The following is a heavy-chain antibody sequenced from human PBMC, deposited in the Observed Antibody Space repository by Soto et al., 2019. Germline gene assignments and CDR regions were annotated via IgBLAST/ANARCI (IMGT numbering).Heavy chain of an antibody. D-gene: IGHD1-26*01. CDR1: GGSISSYY. CDR2: IYYSGST. CDR3: ARSGGGTDYQFDY. Sequence: SETLSLTCTVSGGSISSYYWSWIRQPPGKGLEWIGYIYYSGSTNYNPSLKSRVTISVDTSKNQFSLKLSSVTAADTAVYYCARSGGGTDYQFDYWGQGTLVTVSS. V-gene: IGHV4-59*01. J-gene: IGHJ4*02.